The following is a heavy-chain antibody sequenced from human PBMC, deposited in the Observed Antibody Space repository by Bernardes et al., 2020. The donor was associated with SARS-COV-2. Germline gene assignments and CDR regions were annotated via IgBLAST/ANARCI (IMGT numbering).Heavy chain of an antibody. D-gene: IGHD5-18*01. CDR1: GFTFDDYT. V-gene: IGHV3-43*01. CDR2: ISWNGVST. Sequence: GGSLRLSCAASGFTFDDYTMHWVRQAPGKGLEWVSFISWNGVSTYYADSVEGRFTISRDNSKNSLYLQMNSLRTEDTALYYCAKGGYSYGPKYYFDSWGQGTLVNVSS. J-gene: IGHJ4*02. CDR3: AKGGYSYGPKYYFDS.